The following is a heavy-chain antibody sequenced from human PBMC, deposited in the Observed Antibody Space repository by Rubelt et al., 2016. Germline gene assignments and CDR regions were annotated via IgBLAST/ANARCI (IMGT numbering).Heavy chain of an antibody. CDR1: GGSFSGYY. V-gene: IGHV4-34*01. J-gene: IGHJ4*02. D-gene: IGHD3-22*01. CDR2: INHSGST. Sequence: QVQLQQWGAGLLKPSETLSLTCAVYGGSFSGYYWSWIRQPPGKGLEWIGEINHSGSTNYNPSLKSRVTISVDTSKDQFSLKRRSGTAADTAVYYCARGADSSGYYYWGQGILVTVSS. CDR3: ARGADSSGYYY.